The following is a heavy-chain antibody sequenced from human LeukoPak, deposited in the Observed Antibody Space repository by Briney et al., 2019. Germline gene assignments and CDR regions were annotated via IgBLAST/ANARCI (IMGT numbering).Heavy chain of an antibody. CDR1: GFAFSSYS. D-gene: IGHD5-24*01. J-gene: IGHJ4*02. Sequence: GGSLRLSCAASGFAFSSYSMNWVRQAPGKGLEWVSSISSSSSYIYYADSVKGRFTISRDNAKNSLYLQMNSLRAEDTAVYYCARESERWLANWGQGTLVTVSS. CDR3: ARESERWLAN. CDR2: ISSSSSYI. V-gene: IGHV3-21*01.